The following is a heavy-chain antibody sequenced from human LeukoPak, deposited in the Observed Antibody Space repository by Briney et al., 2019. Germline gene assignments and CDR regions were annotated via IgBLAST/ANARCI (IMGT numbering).Heavy chain of an antibody. Sequence: PGGSLRLSCAASGFTFSDYYMSWIRQAPGKGLEWVSYISSSGSTIYYADSVKGRFTISRDNAKNSPYLQMNSLRAEDTAVYYCATASTVPAATFDPWGQGTLVTVSS. CDR2: ISSSGSTI. CDR3: ATASTVPAATFDP. V-gene: IGHV3-11*01. J-gene: IGHJ5*02. D-gene: IGHD2-2*01. CDR1: GFTFSDYY.